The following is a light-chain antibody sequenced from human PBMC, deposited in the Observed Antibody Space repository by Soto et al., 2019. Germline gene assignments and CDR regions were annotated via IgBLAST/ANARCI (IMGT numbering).Light chain of an antibody. V-gene: IGLV2-11*01. J-gene: IGLJ1*01. Sequence: QSVLTQPRSVSGSPGQSLTISCTGTSXDIGGYTNVSWYQQHPGKAPKVIIYDVSERPSGVPDRFSGSKSGNTASLTISGLQPEDEADYYCCSFAGPQSFEVFGEGTKVTVL. CDR1: SXDIGGYTN. CDR3: CSFAGPQSFEV. CDR2: DVS.